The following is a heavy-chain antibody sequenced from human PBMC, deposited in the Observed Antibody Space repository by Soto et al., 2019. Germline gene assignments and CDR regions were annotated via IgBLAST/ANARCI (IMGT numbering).Heavy chain of an antibody. CDR2: IYYSGST. J-gene: IGHJ4*01. Sequence: SEILSLTCSVSGGYIRSSSYYWGWIRQTPGKGLDSIGSIYYSGSTSYTPSLKSPVTISVDTSNNQFSLTLSSVTAADTAVYYCATSSMHEDTAMLTQPQVPFDYWSHATLVT. CDR3: ATSSMHEDTAMLTQPQVPFDY. CDR1: GGYIRSSSYY. D-gene: IGHD5-18*01. V-gene: IGHV4-39*01.